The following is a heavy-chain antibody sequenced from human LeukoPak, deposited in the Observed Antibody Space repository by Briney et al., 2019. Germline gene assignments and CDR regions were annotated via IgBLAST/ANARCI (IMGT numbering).Heavy chain of an antibody. Sequence: GGSLRLPCAASGFTFDDYAMHWVRQAPGKGLEWVSGIIWNSGSIGYADSVKGRFTISRDNAKNSLYLQMNSLRAEDTAIYYCAKDEGGSLEAPYPALDFWGQGTKVTVSS. V-gene: IGHV3-9*01. D-gene: IGHD2-15*01. CDR2: IIWNSGSI. CDR3: AKDEGGSLEAPYPALDF. J-gene: IGHJ3*01. CDR1: GFTFDDYA.